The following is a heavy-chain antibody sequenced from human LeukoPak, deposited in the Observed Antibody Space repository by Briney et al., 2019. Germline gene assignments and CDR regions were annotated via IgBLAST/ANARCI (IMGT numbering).Heavy chain of an antibody. Sequence: PSETLPLTCNVSGGTISSISYHWGWIRQPPGEGLEWIGSIYYSGTTFYKSSLKSRVTISVDTSKNQFSLKLSSVTAADTAVYYCAMLGVTTYEDAFDIWGQGTMVTVSS. J-gene: IGHJ3*02. V-gene: IGHV4-39*07. CDR2: IYYSGTT. CDR3: AMLGVTTYEDAFDI. CDR1: GGTISSISYH. D-gene: IGHD4-17*01.